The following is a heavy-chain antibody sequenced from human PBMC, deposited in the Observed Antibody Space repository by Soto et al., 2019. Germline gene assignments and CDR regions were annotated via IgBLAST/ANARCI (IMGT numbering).Heavy chain of an antibody. V-gene: IGHV1-69*02. D-gene: IGHD3-10*01. CDR1: GDTFNFYT. Sequence: QVQLVQSGAEVKKPGSSVKVSCTASGDTFNFYTISWVRQAPGQGLEWMGRTIPMLGMADYPQKFQGRVTITADKSTSTVYMTLPRLRSEDTAVYYCATNYGSGSTALDYWGQGTLVTVSS. CDR2: TIPMLGMA. J-gene: IGHJ4*02. CDR3: ATNYGSGSTALDY.